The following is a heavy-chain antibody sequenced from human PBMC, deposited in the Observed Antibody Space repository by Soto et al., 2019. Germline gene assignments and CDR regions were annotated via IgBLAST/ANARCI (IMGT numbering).Heavy chain of an antibody. Sequence: SETLSLTCTVSGGSISSGDYYWSWIRQPSGKGLEWIGYIYYSGSTYYNPSLKSRVTISVDTSKNQFSLKLSSVTAADTAVYYCARNYGDYAWDYYYGMDVWGQGTTVTVSS. CDR1: GGSISSGDYY. D-gene: IGHD4-17*01. CDR3: ARNYGDYAWDYYYGMDV. J-gene: IGHJ6*02. CDR2: IYYSGST. V-gene: IGHV4-30-4*01.